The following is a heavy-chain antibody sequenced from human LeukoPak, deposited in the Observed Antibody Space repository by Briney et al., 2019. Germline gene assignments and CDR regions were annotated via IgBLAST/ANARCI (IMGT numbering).Heavy chain of an antibody. V-gene: IGHV1-18*01. CDR1: GYTFTSYG. CDR2: ISAYNGNT. J-gene: IGHJ6*02. D-gene: IGHD2-2*01. CDR3: ARDISEIVVVPAATDYYYGMDV. Sequence: GASVKVSCKASGYTFTSYGISWVRQAPGQGLEWMGWISAYNGNTNYAQKLQGRVTMTTDTSTSTAYMELRSLRSDDTAVYYCARDISEIVVVPAATDYYYGMDVWGQGTTVTVSS.